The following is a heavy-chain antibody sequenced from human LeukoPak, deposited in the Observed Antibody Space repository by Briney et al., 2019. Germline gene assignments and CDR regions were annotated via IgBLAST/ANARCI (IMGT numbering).Heavy chain of an antibody. Sequence: GGSLRLSCAASGFSFNDYWMSWVRQAPGKGLEWVAIINKDGSEKYYVDSVKGRFTISRDNAKNSPYLQMNSLRAEDTAVYYCARRRGDVWGQGTTVTVSS. J-gene: IGHJ6*02. CDR1: GFSFNDYW. CDR2: INKDGSEK. V-gene: IGHV3-7*04. CDR3: ARRRGDV. D-gene: IGHD3-10*01.